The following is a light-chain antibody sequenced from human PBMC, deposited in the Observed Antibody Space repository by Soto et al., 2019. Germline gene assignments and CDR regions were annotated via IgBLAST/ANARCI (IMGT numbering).Light chain of an antibody. Sequence: QSALTQPASVSGSPGQSITISCTGTSSDVGAYNYVSWYQHHPGKAPKLMISDVTNRPSGVSNRFSGSKSGNTASLTISGLQAEDEADYYCSSYTSSSTPVVFGGGTKLTVL. CDR2: DVT. V-gene: IGLV2-14*03. CDR3: SSYTSSSTPVV. CDR1: SSDVGAYNY. J-gene: IGLJ2*01.